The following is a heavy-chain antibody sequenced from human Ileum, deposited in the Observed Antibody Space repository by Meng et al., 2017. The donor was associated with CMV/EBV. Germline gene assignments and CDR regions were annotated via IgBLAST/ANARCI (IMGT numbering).Heavy chain of an antibody. V-gene: IGHV3-21*01. CDR1: GFTFDDYG. D-gene: IGHD1-1*01. Sequence: GESLKISCAASGFTFDDYGMSWVRQAPGKGLEWVSFISSTSDYIHYADSVRGRFTISRDNAENSLFLQMNSLRVEDTAVYYCARVRTTGTIALGYWGQGTLVTVSS. CDR3: ARVRTTGTIALGY. CDR2: ISSTSDYI. J-gene: IGHJ4*02.